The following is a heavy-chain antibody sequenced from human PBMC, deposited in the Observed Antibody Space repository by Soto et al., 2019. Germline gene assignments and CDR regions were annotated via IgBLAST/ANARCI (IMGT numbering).Heavy chain of an antibody. V-gene: IGHV3-33*01. D-gene: IGHD2-15*01. Sequence: GGSLRLSCAASGFTFNTYGMNWVRQAPGKGLEWVAVIWYDGSKKEYADSVKGRFTISRDNSKNTLYLQMSSLRAEDTAEYYCARVDCTGGSCRPYYYYGMDVWGQGTTVTVS. J-gene: IGHJ6*02. CDR1: GFTFNTYG. CDR2: IWYDGSKK. CDR3: ARVDCTGGSCRPYYYYGMDV.